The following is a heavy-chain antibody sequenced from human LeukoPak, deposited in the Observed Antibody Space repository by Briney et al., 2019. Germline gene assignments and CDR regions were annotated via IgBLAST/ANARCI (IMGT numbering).Heavy chain of an antibody. V-gene: IGHV1-58*01. CDR2: IVVGSGNT. J-gene: IGHJ3*02. Sequence: IGWIVVGSGNTNYAQKFQERVTITRDMSTSTAYMELSSLRSEDTAVYYCAADSGDYSAFDIWGQGTMVTVSS. D-gene: IGHD4-17*01. CDR3: AADSGDYSAFDI.